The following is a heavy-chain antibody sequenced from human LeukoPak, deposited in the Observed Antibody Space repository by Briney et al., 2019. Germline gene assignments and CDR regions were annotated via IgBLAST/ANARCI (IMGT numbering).Heavy chain of an antibody. D-gene: IGHD5-18*01. J-gene: IGHJ4*02. V-gene: IGHV1-8*01. CDR3: ARSSWTNSYGNYYFDY. CDR2: MNPNSGNT. CDR1: GYTFTSYD. Sequence: ASVKVSCKASGYTFTSYDINWVRQATGQGLEWMGWMNPNSGNTGYAQKFQGRVTMTRNPSISTAYMELSSLRSEDTAVYYCARSSWTNSYGNYYFDYWGQGTLVTVSS.